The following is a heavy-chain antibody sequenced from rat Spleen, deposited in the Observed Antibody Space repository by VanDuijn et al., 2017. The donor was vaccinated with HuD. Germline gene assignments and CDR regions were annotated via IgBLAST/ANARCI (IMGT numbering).Heavy chain of an antibody. J-gene: IGHJ1*01. CDR3: AKDMVITIAASYYWYFDF. V-gene: IGHV5-29*01. CDR1: GFTFSNYG. CDR2: ISYDGSST. D-gene: IGHD1-2*01. Sequence: EVQLVESGGGLVQPGRSLKLSCAASGFTFSNYGMAWVRQAPTKGLEWVATISYDGSSTYYRDSVKGRFTISRDNAKSTLYLQMDSLRSEDTATYYCAKDMVITIAASYYWYFDFWGQGTLVTVSS.